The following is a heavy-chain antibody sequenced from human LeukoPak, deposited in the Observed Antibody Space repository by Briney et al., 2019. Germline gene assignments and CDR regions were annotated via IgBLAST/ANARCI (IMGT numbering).Heavy chain of an antibody. V-gene: IGHV3-30*02. CDR2: IRYDGSYK. J-gene: IGHJ6*03. Sequence: GGSLRLSCVVSGFTISSYGMHWVRQAPGKGLEWVAFIRYDGSYKKYADSVKGRFTISRDNSKNTLYLQMNSLRAEDTAVYYCSKDGGVRGPDYYYYMDVWGKGTTVTIPS. D-gene: IGHD3-10*01. CDR3: SKDGGVRGPDYYYYMDV. CDR1: GFTISSYG.